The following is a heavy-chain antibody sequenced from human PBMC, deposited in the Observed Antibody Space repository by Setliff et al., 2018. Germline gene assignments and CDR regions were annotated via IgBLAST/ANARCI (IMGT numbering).Heavy chain of an antibody. CDR2: LYNTERA. CDR1: SDSISLYY. CDR3: ARGGTFRYFDF. Sequence: SETLSLTCTVSSDSISLYYWSWIRQPPGKGLEWIGYLYNTERANYNPSLKSRVTISPDTSKNQFSLKLRSVTAADTAVYYCARGGTFRYFDFWGQGALVTVSS. V-gene: IGHV4-59*01. D-gene: IGHD5-12*01. J-gene: IGHJ4*02.